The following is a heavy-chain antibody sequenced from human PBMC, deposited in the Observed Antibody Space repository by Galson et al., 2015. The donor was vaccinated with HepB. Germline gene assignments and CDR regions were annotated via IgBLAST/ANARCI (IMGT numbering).Heavy chain of an antibody. D-gene: IGHD6-6*01. CDR3: TREHHSSSPFDS. V-gene: IGHV1-2*06. Sequence: SVKVSCKASGYTFTDYFMHWVRQAPGQGLEWMGRINPNSGGSNYAQNFQGGVTMTRDTSINTAYMELSRLTSDDTAVFYCTREHHSSSPFDSWGQGTLVTVSS. CDR1: GYTFTDYF. CDR2: INPNSGGS. J-gene: IGHJ4*02.